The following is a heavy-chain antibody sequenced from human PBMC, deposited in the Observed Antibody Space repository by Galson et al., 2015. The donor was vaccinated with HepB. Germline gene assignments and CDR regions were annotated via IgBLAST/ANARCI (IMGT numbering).Heavy chain of an antibody. Sequence: SLRLSCAASGFTFDDYAMHWVRQAPGKGLEWVSGISWNSGSMGYADSVKGRFTISRDNAKNSLYLQMNSLRAEDTALYYCAKEGGYRGYFLPKNWYFDLWGRGTLVTVSS. J-gene: IGHJ2*01. D-gene: IGHD5-12*01. V-gene: IGHV3-9*01. CDR1: GFTFDDYA. CDR3: AKEGGYRGYFLPKNWYFDL. CDR2: ISWNSGSM.